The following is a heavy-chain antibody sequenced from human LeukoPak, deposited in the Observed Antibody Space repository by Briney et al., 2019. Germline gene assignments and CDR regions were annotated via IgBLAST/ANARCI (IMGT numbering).Heavy chain of an antibody. V-gene: IGHV4-31*03. Sequence: PSENLSLNCTVYGGSISSGGYYWHWIRQHPGKRLEWIGYIDYSGSTNYNPSLKSRVTMSLDTSTNQFSLKLSSVTAADTAVYYCARGSGSYGYSDYYYGMDVWGHGTTVTVSS. J-gene: IGHJ6*02. CDR3: ARGSGSYGYSDYYYGMDV. D-gene: IGHD1-26*01. CDR2: IDYSGST. CDR1: GGSISSGGYY.